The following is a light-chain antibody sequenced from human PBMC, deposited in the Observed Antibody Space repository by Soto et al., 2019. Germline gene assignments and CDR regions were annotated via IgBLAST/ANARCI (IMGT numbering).Light chain of an antibody. CDR2: GXN. CDR3: QSYDSSLSVLVV. Sequence: QSVLTQPPSVSGAPGQRVTISCTGSSSNIGAGYDVQWHQQLPGTAPXLLIYGXNNXXXGVPDRFXGSKSGTSXSXAIXGXXXXXXXXXXCQSYDSSLSVLVVFGGGTKVTVL. J-gene: IGLJ2*01. V-gene: IGLV1-40*01. CDR1: SSNIGAGYD.